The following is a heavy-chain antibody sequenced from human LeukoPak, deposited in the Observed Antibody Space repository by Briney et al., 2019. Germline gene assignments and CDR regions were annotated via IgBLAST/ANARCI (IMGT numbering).Heavy chain of an antibody. CDR2: ISDRGGST. Sequence: GGSRRLSCAASGFTFTSYAMGWVRQAPGRGLEWVSAISDRGGSTYYADSVKGRFTISRDNSKNTLYLQMNSLRVEDTAIYYCAKDTSTVPWYFDLWGRGTLVTVSS. V-gene: IGHV3-23*01. D-gene: IGHD4-17*01. CDR1: GFTFTSYA. CDR3: AKDTSTVPWYFDL. J-gene: IGHJ2*01.